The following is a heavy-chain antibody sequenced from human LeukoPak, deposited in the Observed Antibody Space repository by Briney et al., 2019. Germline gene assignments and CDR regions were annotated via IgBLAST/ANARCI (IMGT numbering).Heavy chain of an antibody. V-gene: IGHV1-46*01. CDR3: ARGRVVLAEFDY. CDR2: INPSGGST. J-gene: IGHJ4*02. Sequence: ASVKVSCKASGYTLTSYYLHWVRQAPGQGLEWMAIINPSGGSTSHAQKFQGRVTMTRDTSASTVYMELSSLRSEDTAVYYCARGRVVLAEFDYWGQGTLVTVSS. D-gene: IGHD2-2*01. CDR1: GYTLTSYY.